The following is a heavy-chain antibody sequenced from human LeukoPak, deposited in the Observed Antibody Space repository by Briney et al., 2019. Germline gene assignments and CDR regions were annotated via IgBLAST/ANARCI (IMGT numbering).Heavy chain of an antibody. V-gene: IGHV4-34*01. Sequence: KPSETLSLTCAVYGGSFSRYSWSWIRQPPGKGLEWIGEINHSESTNYNPSLKSRVTISVDTSKDQFSLKLSSVTAADTAVYYCARAPSHYGVDVWGQGTTVTVSS. CDR3: ARAPSHYGVDV. CDR1: GGSFSRYS. J-gene: IGHJ6*02. CDR2: INHSEST.